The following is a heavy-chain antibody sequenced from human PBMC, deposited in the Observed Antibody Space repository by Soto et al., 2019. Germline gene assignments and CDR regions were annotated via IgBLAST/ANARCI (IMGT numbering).Heavy chain of an antibody. CDR1: GGSIISYY. V-gene: IGHV4-59*01. J-gene: IGHJ5*02. CDR2: IXYXGXX. CDR3: AREAGVRYPFDP. D-gene: IGHD3-9*01. Sequence: SSETLSLTCTVSGGSIISYYWSWIRQPPGKGLEWIGYIXYXGXXXYXXSLKSRVTISVDTSKNQFSLRLSSVSAADTAMYYCAREAGVRYPFDPWGLGTPVTVSS.